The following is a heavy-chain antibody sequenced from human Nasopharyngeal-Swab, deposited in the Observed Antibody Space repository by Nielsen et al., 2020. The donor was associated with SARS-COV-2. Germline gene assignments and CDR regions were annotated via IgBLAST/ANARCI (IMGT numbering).Heavy chain of an antibody. CDR2: INHSGST. CDR3: ARGQKGEQQLDPPLKTNNWFDP. D-gene: IGHD6-13*01. Sequence: RQAPGKGLEWIGEINHSGSTNYNPSLKSRVTISVDTSKNQFSLKLSSVTAADTAVYYCARGQKGEQQLDPPLKTNNWFDPWGQGTLATVSS. V-gene: IGHV4-34*01. J-gene: IGHJ5*02.